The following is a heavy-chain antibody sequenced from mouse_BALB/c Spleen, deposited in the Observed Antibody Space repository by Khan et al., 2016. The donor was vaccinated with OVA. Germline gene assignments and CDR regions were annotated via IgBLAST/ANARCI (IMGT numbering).Heavy chain of an antibody. CDR2: IRYDGDS. J-gene: IGHJ3*01. Sequence: EVQLQESGPGLVKPSQSLSLTCSVTGYSITSGYFWNWIRQFPGNKLEWMGYIRYDGDSNYNPSLKHRISITRDTSTNQFFLKLNSVRPEETAAVYGARGVNSGPAWFAYWGQGTLVTVSA. V-gene: IGHV3-6*01. D-gene: IGHD3-1*01. CDR1: GYSITSGYF. CDR3: ARGVNSGPAWFAY.